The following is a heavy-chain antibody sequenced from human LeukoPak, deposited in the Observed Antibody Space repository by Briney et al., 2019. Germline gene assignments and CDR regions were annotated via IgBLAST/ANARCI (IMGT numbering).Heavy chain of an antibody. Sequence: GASVKVSCKASGYTFTSYYMHRVRQAPGQGLEWMGIINPSGGSTSYAQKFQGRVTMTRDTSTSTVYMELSSLRSEDTAVYYCARDSSGWHSSDYWGQGTLVTVSS. CDR2: INPSGGST. CDR1: GYTFTSYY. CDR3: ARDSSGWHSSDY. J-gene: IGHJ4*02. V-gene: IGHV1-46*01. D-gene: IGHD6-19*01.